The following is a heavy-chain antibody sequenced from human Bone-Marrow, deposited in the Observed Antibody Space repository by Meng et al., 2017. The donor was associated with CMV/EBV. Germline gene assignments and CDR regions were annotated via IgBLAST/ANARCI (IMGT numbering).Heavy chain of an antibody. CDR3: ASSGSYYADY. Sequence: QGPLEQSGAVVKKPGASGKISCKGYGYTFTGYYMPSMRRAPGQGLEWMGWINPNSGGTNYAQKFQGRVTMTRDTSISTAYMELSRLRSDDTAMYYCASSGSYYADYWGQGTLVTVSS. D-gene: IGHD1-26*01. V-gene: IGHV1-2*02. J-gene: IGHJ4*02. CDR1: GYTFTGYY. CDR2: INPNSGGT.